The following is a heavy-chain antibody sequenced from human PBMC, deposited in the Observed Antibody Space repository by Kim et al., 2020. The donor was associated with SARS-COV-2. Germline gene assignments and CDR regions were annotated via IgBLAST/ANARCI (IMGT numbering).Heavy chain of an antibody. CDR3: ARYYYGSGSYRWFDP. D-gene: IGHD3-10*01. Sequence: PSLSSRLTISVDTSRNQFSLTLSSVTAADTAVYYCARYYYGSGSYRWFDPWGQGTLVTVSS. V-gene: IGHV4-31*02. J-gene: IGHJ5*02.